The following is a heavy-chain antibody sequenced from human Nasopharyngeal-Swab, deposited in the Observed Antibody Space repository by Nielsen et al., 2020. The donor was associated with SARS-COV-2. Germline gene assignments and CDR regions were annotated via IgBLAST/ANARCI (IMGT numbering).Heavy chain of an antibody. Sequence: SETLSLTCAVSGGSISSSNWWRWVRQPPGKGLEWIGEIYHSGSTNYNPSLKSRVTISVDTSKNQFSLKLSSVTAADTAVYYCARVRAIFGDYYYYYGMDVWGQGTTVTVSS. CDR1: GGSISSSNW. V-gene: IGHV4-4*02. CDR2: IYHSGST. CDR3: ARVRAIFGDYYYYYGMDV. J-gene: IGHJ6*02. D-gene: IGHD3-3*01.